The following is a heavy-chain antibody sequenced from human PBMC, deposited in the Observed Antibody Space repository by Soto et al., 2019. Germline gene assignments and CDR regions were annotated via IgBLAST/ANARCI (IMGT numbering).Heavy chain of an antibody. Sequence: QVQLQQWGAGLLKPSETLSLTCAVYGGSFSGYYWSWIRQPPGKGLEWIGEINHSGSTNYNPSLKSRVTISVDTSKNQFSLKLSSVTAADTAVYYCAGFNYYASSGAIDYWGQGTLVTVSS. CDR3: AGFNYYASSGAIDY. D-gene: IGHD3-22*01. J-gene: IGHJ4*02. CDR1: GGSFSGYY. V-gene: IGHV4-34*01. CDR2: INHSGST.